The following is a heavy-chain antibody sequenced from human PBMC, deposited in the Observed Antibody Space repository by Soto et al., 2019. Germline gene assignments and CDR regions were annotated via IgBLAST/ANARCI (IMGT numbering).Heavy chain of an antibody. J-gene: IGHJ6*02. CDR2: ITNDSSNK. CDR1: GFTFSSYA. CDR3: ARADSGYAHGYYYYGMDV. V-gene: IGHV3-30-3*01. D-gene: IGHD5-12*01. Sequence: PGGSLRLSCAASGFTFSSYAMHWVRQAPGKGLEWVSDITNDSSNKYYADSVKGRFTISRDNAKNSLYLQMNSLRAEDTAVYYCARADSGYAHGYYYYGMDVWGQGTTVTVS.